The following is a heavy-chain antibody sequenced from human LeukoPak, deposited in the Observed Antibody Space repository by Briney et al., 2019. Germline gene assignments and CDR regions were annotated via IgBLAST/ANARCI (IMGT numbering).Heavy chain of an antibody. V-gene: IGHV1-18*01. J-gene: IGHJ4*02. CDR1: GYTFNTYG. CDR2: ISGYNGKT. CDR3: ARDLTHRRNYDNSGYQIVPAF. Sequence: ASVKVSCKASGYTFNTYGITWVRQAPGQGLEWMGWISGYNGKTKYAQKLQDRVTMTTDTSTTTAYMELRSLRSDDTAVYYCARDLTHRRNYDNSGYQIVPAFWGQGTLVTVSS. D-gene: IGHD3-22*01.